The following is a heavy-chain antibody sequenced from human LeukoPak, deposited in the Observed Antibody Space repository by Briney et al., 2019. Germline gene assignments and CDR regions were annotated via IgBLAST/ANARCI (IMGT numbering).Heavy chain of an antibody. CDR2: IYTSGST. J-gene: IGHJ4*02. D-gene: IGHD7-27*01. V-gene: IGHV4-4*07. CDR3: VQDWAWGAFAY. CDR1: GGSISFFY. Sequence: SETLSLICTVSGGSISFFYWSWIRQPAGKGLEWIGRIYTSGSTNYNPSLKSRVTMSVDTSKNQFSLKLSSVTAADTAVYYCVQDWAWGAFAYWGQGTLVTVSS.